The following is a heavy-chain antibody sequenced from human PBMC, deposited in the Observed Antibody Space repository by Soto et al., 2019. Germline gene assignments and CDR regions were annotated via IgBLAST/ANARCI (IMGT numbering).Heavy chain of an antibody. CDR3: ARRHVRGRTIAGAAEF. V-gene: IGHV4-34*01. J-gene: IGHJ4*02. D-gene: IGHD1-26*01. Sequence: QVQLQQWGAGLLKPSETLSLTCAVYGKSLSGYYWSWIRQPPGKALEWIGEINHSGNSNYNPSLQSRVTISVATSKNQLFLNLSSVTAADTALYYCARRHVRGRTIAGAAEFWGQGTLVTVSS. CDR2: INHSGNS. CDR1: GKSLSGYY.